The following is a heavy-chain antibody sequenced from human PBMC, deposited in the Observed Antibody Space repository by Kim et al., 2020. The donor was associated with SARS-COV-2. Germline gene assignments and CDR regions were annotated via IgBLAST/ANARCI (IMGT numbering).Heavy chain of an antibody. CDR3: ARRSRYSSSYKSSDYYGMDV. J-gene: IGHJ6*02. CDR2: IYYSGST. V-gene: IGHV4-39*01. CDR1: GGSISSSSYY. D-gene: IGHD6-6*01. Sequence: SETLSLTCTVSGGSISSSSYYWGWIRQPPGKGLEWIGSIYYSGSTYYNPSLKSRVTISVDTSKNQFSLKLSSVTAADTAVYYCARRSRYSSSYKSSDYYGMDVWGQETTVTVSS.